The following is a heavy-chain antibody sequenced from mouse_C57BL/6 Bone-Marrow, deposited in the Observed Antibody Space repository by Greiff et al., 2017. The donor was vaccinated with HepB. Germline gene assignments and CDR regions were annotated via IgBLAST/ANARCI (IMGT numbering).Heavy chain of an antibody. CDR2: IDPANGNT. CDR1: GFNIKNTY. Sequence: EVQLQQSVAELVRPGASVKLSCTASGFNIKNTYMHWVKQRPEQGLEWIGRIDPANGNTKYAPKFQGKATITADTSSNTAYLQLSSLTSEDTAIYYCASVITTVVAGDYFDYWGQGTTLTVSS. CDR3: ASVITTVVAGDYFDY. D-gene: IGHD1-1*01. V-gene: IGHV14-3*01. J-gene: IGHJ2*01.